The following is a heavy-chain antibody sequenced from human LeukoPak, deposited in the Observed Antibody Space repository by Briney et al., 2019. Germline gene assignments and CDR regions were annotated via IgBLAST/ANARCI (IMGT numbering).Heavy chain of an antibody. Sequence: GRSLRLSCAASGFTFDDYAMHWVRQAPGKGLEWVSSISSSSSYIYYADSVKGRFTISRDNAKDSLYLQMNSLRAEDTAVYCCARTILPNDYWGQGTLVTVSS. D-gene: IGHD3-9*01. CDR2: ISSSSSYI. CDR3: ARTILPNDY. J-gene: IGHJ4*02. CDR1: GFTFDDYA. V-gene: IGHV3-21*01.